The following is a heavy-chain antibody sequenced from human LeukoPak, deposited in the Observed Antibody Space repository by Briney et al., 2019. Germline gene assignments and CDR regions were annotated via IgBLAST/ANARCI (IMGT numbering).Heavy chain of an antibody. CDR1: GYTFTSYY. D-gene: IGHD1-14*01. J-gene: IGHJ3*02. CDR2: INPSGGST. Sequence: ASVKVSCKASGYTFTSYYMHWVRQAPGQGLEWMGIINPSGGSTSYAQKFQGRVTMTRDTSTSTVYMELSSLRSGDTAVYYCAEEDNPGDAFDIWGQGTMVTVSS. CDR3: AEEDNPGDAFDI. V-gene: IGHV1-46*01.